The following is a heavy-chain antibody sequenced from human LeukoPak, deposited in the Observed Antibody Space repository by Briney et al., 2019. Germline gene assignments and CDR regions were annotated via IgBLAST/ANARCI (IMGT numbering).Heavy chain of an antibody. CDR2: INHSGST. V-gene: IGHV4-34*01. CDR1: GGSFSGYY. Sequence: PSETLSLTCAVYGGSFSGYYWSWIRQPPGKGLEWIGEINHSGSTNYNTSLKSRVTMSVDTSKNQFSLKLSSVTAADTAVYYCARAPRVEDWFDPWGQGTLVTVSS. J-gene: IGHJ5*02. D-gene: IGHD2-15*01. CDR3: ARAPRVEDWFDP.